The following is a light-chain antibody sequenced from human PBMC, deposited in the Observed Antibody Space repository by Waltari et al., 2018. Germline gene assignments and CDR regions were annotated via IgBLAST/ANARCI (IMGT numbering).Light chain of an antibody. Sequence: QSALTQPASVSGSPGQSITISCTGTSSDVGGYNYVSWYQQHPGKAPQLMIYDVSKRSSGVSNRFSGSKSGNTASLTISGLQAEDEADYYCCSYAGSSTFVLGTGTKVTVL. J-gene: IGLJ1*01. CDR3: CSYAGSSTFV. V-gene: IGLV2-23*02. CDR2: DVS. CDR1: SSDVGGYNY.